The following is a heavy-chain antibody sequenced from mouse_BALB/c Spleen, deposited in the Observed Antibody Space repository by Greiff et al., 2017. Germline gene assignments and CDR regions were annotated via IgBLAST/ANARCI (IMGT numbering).Heavy chain of an antibody. CDR2: ISSGSSTI. V-gene: IGHV5-17*02. J-gene: IGHJ2*01. Sequence: EVKLMESGGGLVKPGGSRKLSCAASGFTFSSFGMHWVRQAPEKGLEWVAYISSGSSTIYYADTVKGRFTISRDNPKNTLFLQMTSLRSEDTAMYYCARTPNYGKIYFDYWGQGTTLTVSS. CDR1: GFTFSSFG. D-gene: IGHD2-1*01. CDR3: ARTPNYGKIYFDY.